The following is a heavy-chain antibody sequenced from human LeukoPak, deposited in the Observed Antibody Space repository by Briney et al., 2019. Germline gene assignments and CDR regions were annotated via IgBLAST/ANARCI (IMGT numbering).Heavy chain of an antibody. D-gene: IGHD6-19*01. CDR3: AKQAEYSSGWYRFNAFDT. CDR2: IWYDGSNK. CDR1: GFTFSSYG. V-gene: IGHV3-33*06. Sequence: PGGSLRLSCAASGFTFSSYGMHWVRQAPGKGLEWVAVIWYDGSNKFYADSVKGRFTISRDNSKNTLYLQMNSLRAEDTAVYYCAKQAEYSSGWYRFNAFDTWGQGTMVTVSS. J-gene: IGHJ3*02.